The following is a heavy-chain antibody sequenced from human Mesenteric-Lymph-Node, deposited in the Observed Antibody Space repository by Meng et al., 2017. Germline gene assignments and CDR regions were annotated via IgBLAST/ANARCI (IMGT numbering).Heavy chain of an antibody. CDR2: ISSSSSYI. CDR1: GFTFSSYS. J-gene: IGHJ5*02. V-gene: IGHV3-21*01. CDR3: ARDRSGSSGWRDKGLFDP. D-gene: IGHD6-19*01. Sequence: GGSLRLSCAASGFTFSSYSMNWVRQAPGKGREWVSSISSSSSYIYYADSVKGRFTISRDNAKNSLYLQMNSLRAEDTAVYYCARDRSGSSGWRDKGLFDPWGQGTLVTVSS.